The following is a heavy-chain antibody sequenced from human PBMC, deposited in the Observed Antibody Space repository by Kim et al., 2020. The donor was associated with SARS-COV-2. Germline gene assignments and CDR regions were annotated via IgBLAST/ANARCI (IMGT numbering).Heavy chain of an antibody. D-gene: IGHD6-19*01. CDR2: IYYSGST. CDR3: ARGPFFGAGTGGQFDY. V-gene: IGHV4-59*01. Sequence: SETLSLTCTVSGGSISSYYWSWIRQPPGKGLEWIGYIYYSGSTNYNPSLKSRVTISVDTSKNQFSLKLSSVTAADTAVYYCARGPFFGAGTGGQFDYWGQGTLVTVSS. CDR1: GGSISSYY. J-gene: IGHJ4*02.